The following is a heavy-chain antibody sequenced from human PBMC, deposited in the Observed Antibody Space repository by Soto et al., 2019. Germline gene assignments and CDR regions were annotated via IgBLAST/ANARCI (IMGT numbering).Heavy chain of an antibody. V-gene: IGHV4-61*08. D-gene: IGHD1-1*01. J-gene: IGHJ4*02. CDR3: ARGMDNNKVGW. CDR1: GDSVSRGDSY. CDR2: ICCSGST. Sequence: QVQLQESGPGLVKPSETLSLTCTVSGDSVSRGDSYWSWIRQPPGKGLEWIGYICCSGSTEYNPCLRSXXIXSXXTSKNQLSLKLSTVTAADTAVYFCARGMDNNKVGWWGQGTLVTVSS.